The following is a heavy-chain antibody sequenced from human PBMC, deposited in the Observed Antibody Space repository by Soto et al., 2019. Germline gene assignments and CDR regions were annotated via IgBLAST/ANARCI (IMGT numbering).Heavy chain of an antibody. Sequence: SETLSLPCTVSGGSISSGGYYWSWIRQHPGKGLEWIGYIYYSGSTYYNPSLKSRVTISVDTSKNQFSLKLSSVTAADTAVYYCARGNIPIYYYYGMDVWGQGTTVTVSS. CDR2: IYYSGST. CDR1: GGSISSGGYY. CDR3: ARGNIPIYYYYGMDV. V-gene: IGHV4-31*03. D-gene: IGHD1-1*01. J-gene: IGHJ6*02.